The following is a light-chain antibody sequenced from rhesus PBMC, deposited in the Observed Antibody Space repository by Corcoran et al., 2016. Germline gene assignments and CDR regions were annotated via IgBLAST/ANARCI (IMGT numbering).Light chain of an antibody. CDR3: QSYDSSLNAYI. J-gene: IGLJ1*01. Sequence: QSVLTQPPSVSGAPGQKVTISCTGSSSNIGGYDVHWYQQLPGTAPKILIYDTNKRPSGISDRFAGSKSGTSASLAITGLQTEDEADYYCQSYDSSLNAYIFGAGTRLTVL. V-gene: IGLV1-64*01. CDR1: SSNIGGYD. CDR2: DTN.